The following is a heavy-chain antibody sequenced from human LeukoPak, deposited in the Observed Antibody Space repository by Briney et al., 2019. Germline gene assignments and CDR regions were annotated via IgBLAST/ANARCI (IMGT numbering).Heavy chain of an antibody. D-gene: IGHD6-6*01. CDR3: AKVQAHSIAARPVDY. Sequence: GGSLRLSYAASGFTFSSYAMSWVRQAPGKGLEWVSAISGSGGSTYYADSVKGRFTISRDNSKNTLYLQMNSLRAEDTAVYYCAKVQAHSIAARPVDYWGQGTLVTVSS. CDR1: GFTFSSYA. V-gene: IGHV3-23*01. CDR2: ISGSGGST. J-gene: IGHJ4*02.